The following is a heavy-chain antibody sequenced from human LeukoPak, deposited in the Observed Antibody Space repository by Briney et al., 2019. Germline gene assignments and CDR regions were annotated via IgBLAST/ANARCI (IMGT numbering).Heavy chain of an antibody. J-gene: IGHJ4*02. CDR3: ARSGDYRSGSSSWYWGSYFDY. Sequence: GESLKISCKGSGYSFTSYWIGWVRQMPGKGLEWMGIIYPGDSDTRYSPSFQGQVTISADKSISAAYLQWSSLKASDTAMYYCARSGDYRSGSSSWYWGSYFDYWGQGTLVTVSS. V-gene: IGHV5-51*01. D-gene: IGHD6-13*01. CDR1: GYSFTSYW. CDR2: IYPGDSDT.